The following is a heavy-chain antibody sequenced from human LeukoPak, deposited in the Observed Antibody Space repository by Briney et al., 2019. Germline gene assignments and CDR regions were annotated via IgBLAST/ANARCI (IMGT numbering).Heavy chain of an antibody. CDR3: VLVGATTYYFDY. CDR2: ISGSGGST. Sequence: GGSLRLSCAASGFTFSSYAMSWVRQAPGKGLEWVSAISGSGGSTYYADSVKGRFTIPRDNFKNTLYLQMNSLRAGDTAVYYCVLVGATTYYFDYWGQGTLVTVSS. CDR1: GFTFSSYA. J-gene: IGHJ4*02. V-gene: IGHV3-23*01. D-gene: IGHD1-26*01.